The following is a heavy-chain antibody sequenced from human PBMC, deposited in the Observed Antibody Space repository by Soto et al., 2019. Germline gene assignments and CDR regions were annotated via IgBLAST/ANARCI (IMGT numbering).Heavy chain of an antibody. CDR1: GFTFSSYG. D-gene: IGHD4-17*01. CDR2: IFYDGTKK. V-gene: IGHV3-30*18. Sequence: GGSLRLSCAASGFTFSSYGMHWVRQAPGKGLEWVAVIFYDGTKKFYADSMKGRFTVSRDNSKNTLFLQMNSLRAEDTAVYYCAKDRGALRWSEEHYYFDYWGQGTLVTVSS. J-gene: IGHJ4*02. CDR3: AKDRGALRWSEEHYYFDY.